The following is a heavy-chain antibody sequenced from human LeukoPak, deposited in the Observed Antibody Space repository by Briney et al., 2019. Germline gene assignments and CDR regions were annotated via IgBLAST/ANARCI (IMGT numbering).Heavy chain of an antibody. J-gene: IGHJ4*02. CDR3: ATETNGRHSDY. Sequence: GGSLRLSCTASGLTFSTSDLNWVRQAPGKGLEWLTYIRRSGSNIYHAVSVKGRFTISRDNAKNSLYLHMKSRRAEDTAVYYCATETNGRHSDYWGQGTLLTASS. D-gene: IGHD1-14*01. CDR1: GLTFSTSD. V-gene: IGHV3-48*03. CDR2: IRRSGSNI.